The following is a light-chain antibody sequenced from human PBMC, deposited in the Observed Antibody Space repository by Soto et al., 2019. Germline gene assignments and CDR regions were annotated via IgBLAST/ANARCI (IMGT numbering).Light chain of an antibody. Sequence: QTVVTQEPSFSVSPGGTVTLTCGFTSGSVSTNYYPSWYQQTPGQAPRTLIYNTNTRSSGVPDRFSGSILGNKAALTITGAQADDESDYYCQSYDRSLSSPIFGGGTKVTVL. CDR1: SGSVSTNYY. V-gene: IGLV8-61*01. J-gene: IGLJ2*01. CDR2: NTN. CDR3: QSYDRSLSSPI.